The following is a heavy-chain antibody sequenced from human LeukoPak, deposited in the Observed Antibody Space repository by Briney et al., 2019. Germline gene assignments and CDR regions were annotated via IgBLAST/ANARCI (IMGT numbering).Heavy chain of an antibody. CDR3: ARAGGRFLEWLLYDY. CDR2: ISSSSSYI. Sequence: GGSLRLSCAASGFTFSSYSMNWVRQAPGKGLEWVSSISSSSSYIYYADSVKGRFTISRDNAKNSLYLQMNSLRAEDTAVYYCARAGGRFLEWLLYDYWGQGTLVTVSS. V-gene: IGHV3-21*01. CDR1: GFTFSSYS. D-gene: IGHD3-3*01. J-gene: IGHJ4*02.